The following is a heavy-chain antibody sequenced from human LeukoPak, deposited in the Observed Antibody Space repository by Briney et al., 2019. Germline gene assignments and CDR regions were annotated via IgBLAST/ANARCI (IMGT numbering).Heavy chain of an antibody. D-gene: IGHD3-22*01. Sequence: SETLSLTCTVSGGSIISYYWSLIRQPPGKRLEWIGYIHNSGSTNYNPSLKSRVTISLDTSKNQFSLKLSSVTAADTAVYFCARGNYYYDSSGYYYWDYWGQGALVTVSS. CDR1: GGSIISYY. CDR2: IHNSGST. J-gene: IGHJ4*02. CDR3: ARGNYYYDSSGYYYWDY. V-gene: IGHV4-59*01.